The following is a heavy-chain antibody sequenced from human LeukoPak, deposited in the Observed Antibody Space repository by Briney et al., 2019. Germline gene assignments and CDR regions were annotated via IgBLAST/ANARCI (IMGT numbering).Heavy chain of an antibody. CDR2: IYSGGST. CDR3: AKDTGWSGVVIIGGEYFDY. D-gene: IGHD3-3*01. Sequence: GGSLRLSCAAPGFTVSSNYMSWVRQAPGKGLEWVSVIYSGGSTYYADSVKGRFTISRDNSKNTLYLQMNSLRAEDTAVYYCAKDTGWSGVVIIGGEYFDYWGQGTLVTVSS. J-gene: IGHJ4*02. CDR1: GFTVSSNY. V-gene: IGHV3-53*01.